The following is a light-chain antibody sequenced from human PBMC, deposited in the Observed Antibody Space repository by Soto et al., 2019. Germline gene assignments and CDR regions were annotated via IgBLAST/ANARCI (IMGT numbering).Light chain of an antibody. CDR2: GAS. CDR1: QSVSSSY. V-gene: IGKV3-20*01. Sequence: EIVLTQSPGTLSLSPGERATLSCRASQSVSSSYLAWYQQKPGQAPTLIIYGASSRATGTPDRFSGSGSGTDFTLTISELEPEDFAVYYCEQYGSSPLTFGGGTKVEIK. CDR3: EQYGSSPLT. J-gene: IGKJ4*01.